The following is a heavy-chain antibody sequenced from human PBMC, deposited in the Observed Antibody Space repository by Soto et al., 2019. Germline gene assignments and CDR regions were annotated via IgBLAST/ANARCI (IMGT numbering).Heavy chain of an antibody. CDR2: ISGSGSGT. V-gene: IGHV3-23*01. J-gene: IGHJ4*02. CDR1: GFTFSSYA. Sequence: GGSLRLACAASGFTFSSYAMNWVRQAPGKGLEWVSTISGSGSGTYYADSVQGRFTISRDNSKNTLFLHMSSLRAEDTAVYYCAKGSLGNSNLRYFDWVEYRGQGTLVTVSS. CDR3: AKGSLGNSNLRYFDWVEY. D-gene: IGHD3-9*01.